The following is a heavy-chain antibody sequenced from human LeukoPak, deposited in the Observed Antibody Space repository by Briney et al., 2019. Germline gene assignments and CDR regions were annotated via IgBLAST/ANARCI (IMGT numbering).Heavy chain of an antibody. CDR1: GYTFTGYY. Sequence: GASVEVSCKASGYTFTGYYMHWVRQAPGQGLEGMGWINPNSGGTNYAQKFQGRVTMTRDTSISTAYMKLSRLRSDDTAVYYCARVGGDGYSDYWGQGTLVTVSS. V-gene: IGHV1-2*02. D-gene: IGHD3-16*01. CDR3: ARVGGDGYSDY. CDR2: INPNSGGT. J-gene: IGHJ4*02.